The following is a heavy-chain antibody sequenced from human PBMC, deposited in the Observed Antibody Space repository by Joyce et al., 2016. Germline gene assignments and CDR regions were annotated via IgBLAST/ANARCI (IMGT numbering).Heavy chain of an antibody. CDR2: ISDDGNNK. CDR1: GFTFSHYV. V-gene: IGHV3-30-3*01. D-gene: IGHD1-14*01. J-gene: IGHJ6*02. Sequence: QVVLVESGGDVVRPGRSLRLSCAASGFTFSHYVIHWVRQAPGKGLEWVALISDDGNNKYYADSVKGRFTGSRDNYKNTLYLQMNSLRVEDTAVYYCARQGVFPGGPSYGMDVWGQGTSVTVSS. CDR3: ARQGVFPGGPSYGMDV.